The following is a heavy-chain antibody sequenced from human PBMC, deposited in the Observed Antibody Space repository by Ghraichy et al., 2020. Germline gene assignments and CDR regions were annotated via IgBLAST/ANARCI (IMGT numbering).Heavy chain of an antibody. CDR3: ARLMVGPLSPSPP. V-gene: IGHV4-34*01. CDR2: INHEGHT. CDR1: DGSLSGYY. Sequence: SQTLSLTCALSDGSLSGYYWSWIRQPPGKGLEWIAEINHEGHTNYNPSLKGRVTLSVDPSKNQFSLHLNSVTAADSAIYYCARLMVGPLSPSPPWGQGTLVTVSS. D-gene: IGHD1-26*01. J-gene: IGHJ5*02.